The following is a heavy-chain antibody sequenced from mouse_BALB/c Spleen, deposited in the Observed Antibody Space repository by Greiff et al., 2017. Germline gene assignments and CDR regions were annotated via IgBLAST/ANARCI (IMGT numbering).Heavy chain of an antibody. CDR2: IDPETGGT. CDR3: TRRYDGSSYWYFDV. Sequence: QVQLQQSGAELVRPGASVTLSCKASGYTFTDYEMHWVKQTPVHGLEWIGAIDPETGGTAYNQKFKGKATLTADKSSSTAYMELRSLTSEDSAVYYCTRRYDGSSYWYFDVWGAGTTVTVSS. D-gene: IGHD1-1*01. CDR1: GYTFTDYE. J-gene: IGHJ1*01. V-gene: IGHV1-15*01.